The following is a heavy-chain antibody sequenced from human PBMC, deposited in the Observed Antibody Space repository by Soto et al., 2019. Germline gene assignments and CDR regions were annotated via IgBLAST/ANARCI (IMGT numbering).Heavy chain of an antibody. Sequence: LQESGPGLVKPSQTLSLTCTVSGGSISSGDYYWSWIRQPPGKGLEWIGYIYYSGSTYYHPSLKSRVTISVDTSKNQFALKLSSVTAADTAVYYCARGEDGYNEGGFDYWGQGTMVTVSS. D-gene: IGHD5-12*01. CDR1: GGSISSGDYY. CDR3: ARGEDGYNEGGFDY. V-gene: IGHV4-30-4*01. J-gene: IGHJ4*02. CDR2: IYYSGST.